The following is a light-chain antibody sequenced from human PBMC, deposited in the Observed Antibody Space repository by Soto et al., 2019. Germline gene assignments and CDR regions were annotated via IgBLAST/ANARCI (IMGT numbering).Light chain of an antibody. V-gene: IGLV2-14*01. Sequence: QSVLTQPASVSGSPGQSITISCTGTSSDVGAYYSVSWYQHHPGKAPKLIIYGVTNRPSGVSNRSSGFKSGNTASLTISGLQAEDEADYHCSSYTSGSSHYVFRTGTKV. CDR3: SSYTSGSSHYV. J-gene: IGLJ1*01. CDR1: SSDVGAYYS. CDR2: GVT.